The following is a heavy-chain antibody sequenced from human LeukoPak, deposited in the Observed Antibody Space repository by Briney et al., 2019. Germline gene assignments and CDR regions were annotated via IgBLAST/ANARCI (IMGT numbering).Heavy chain of an antibody. CDR3: ARGVTLYSSSWLYNWFDP. J-gene: IGHJ5*02. CDR1: GGTFSSYA. V-gene: IGHV1-2*02. Sequence: ASVKVSCKASGGTFSSYAISWVRQAPGQGLEWMGWINPNSGGTNYAQKFQGRVTMTRDTSISTAYMELSRLRSDDTAVYYCARGVTLYSSSWLYNWFDPWGQGTLVTVSS. D-gene: IGHD6-13*01. CDR2: INPNSGGT.